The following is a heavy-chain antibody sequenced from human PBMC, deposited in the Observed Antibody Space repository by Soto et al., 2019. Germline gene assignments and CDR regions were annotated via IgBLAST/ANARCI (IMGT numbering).Heavy chain of an antibody. CDR1: GGTFSSYA. CDR3: ATQGLPNYYSYGIDV. D-gene: IGHD5-18*01. Sequence: SVKVSCKASGGTFSSYAISWVRQAPGQGLEWMGGIIPMFGTANYAQKFQGRVTITADESTSTAYMELSSLRSEDTAVYYCATQGLPNYYSYGIDVSGQGTTVTVSS. J-gene: IGHJ6*02. V-gene: IGHV1-69*13. CDR2: IIPMFGTA.